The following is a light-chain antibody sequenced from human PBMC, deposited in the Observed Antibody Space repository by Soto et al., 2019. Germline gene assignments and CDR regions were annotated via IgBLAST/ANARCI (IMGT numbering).Light chain of an antibody. Sequence: SYELTQPPSVSVAPGQTASISCGGNNIGIKDVYWYQQQPGQAPVLVVYDNRDRPSGIPERFSGSNSGNTATLTISRVEAGDEADYYCQVWDTSSDPPVFGGGTKLTVL. CDR2: DNR. V-gene: IGLV3-21*02. J-gene: IGLJ2*01. CDR1: NIGIKD. CDR3: QVWDTSSDPPV.